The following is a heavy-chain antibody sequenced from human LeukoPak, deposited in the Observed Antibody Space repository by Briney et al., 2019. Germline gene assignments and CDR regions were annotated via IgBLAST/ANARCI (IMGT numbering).Heavy chain of an antibody. CDR2: IYPGDSDT. CDR3: ARQVFDRGLRWAYAFDI. V-gene: IGHV5-51*02. Sequence: GGSPKIPCKGPGSSSTSYWSSWGGQMPGKGLEWMGIIYPGDSDTRYSPSFQSQVTISADKSISTAYLQWSSLKASDTAMYYCARQVFDRGLRWAYAFDIWGQGTMVTVSS. J-gene: IGHJ3*02. D-gene: IGHD4-23*01. CDR1: GSSSTSYW.